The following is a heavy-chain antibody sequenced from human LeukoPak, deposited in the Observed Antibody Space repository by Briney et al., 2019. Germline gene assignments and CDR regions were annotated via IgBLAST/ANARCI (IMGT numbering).Heavy chain of an antibody. J-gene: IGHJ4*02. D-gene: IGHD3-10*01. CDR3: ARHSGSGVIPDY. V-gene: IGHV4-61*08. CDR1: GFSLSTSGMC. CDR2: IYYSGST. Sequence: ESGPALVKPTQTLTLTCTFSGFSLSTSGMCVSWIRQPPGKGLEWIGYIYYSGSTTYNPSLKSRVTISVDTSKNQFSLTLNSVTAADTAVYYCARHSGSGVIPDYWGQGTLVTVSS.